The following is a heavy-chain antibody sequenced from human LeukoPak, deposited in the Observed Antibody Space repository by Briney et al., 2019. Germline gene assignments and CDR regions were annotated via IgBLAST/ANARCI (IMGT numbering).Heavy chain of an antibody. D-gene: IGHD1-14*01. CDR1: GGSFSGYF. J-gene: IGHJ4*02. CDR2: TDHSGTT. V-gene: IGHV4-34*01. Sequence: SETLSLTCAVHGGSFSGYFWSWIRQTPGKGLEWIGETDHSGTTNYNPSLKSRVIISPDTSKSQFSLKVNSVTAADTAVYYCARAYKASPLHNAIDSWGQGTLVTVSS. CDR3: ARAYKASPLHNAIDS.